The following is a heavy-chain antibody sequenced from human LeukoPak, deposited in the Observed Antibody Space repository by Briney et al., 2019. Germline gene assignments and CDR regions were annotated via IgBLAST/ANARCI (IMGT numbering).Heavy chain of an antibody. CDR2: IYWNDDK. J-gene: IGHJ2*01. V-gene: IGHV2-5*01. D-gene: IGHD6-13*01. Sequence: SGPTLVKPTQTLTLTCTFSGFSLSTSGVGVGWIRQPPGKALEWLAPIYWNDDKRYSPSLKSRLTITKDTSKNQVVLTMTNMDPVDTATYYCAHAPSPRRSSSLALRRGEYWYFDLWGRGTLVTVSS. CDR1: GFSLSTSGVG. CDR3: AHAPSPRRSSSLALRRGEYWYFDL.